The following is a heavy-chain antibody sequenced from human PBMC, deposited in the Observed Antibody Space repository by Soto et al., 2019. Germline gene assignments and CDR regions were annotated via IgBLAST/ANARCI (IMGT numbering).Heavy chain of an antibody. J-gene: IGHJ4*02. CDR2: INHSGST. D-gene: IGHD3-22*01. CDR3: ARYYYDSSDY. V-gene: IGHV4-34*01. CDR1: GGSFSGYY. Sequence: SETLSLTCAVYGGSFSGYYWSWIRQPPGKGLEWIGEINHSGSTNYNPSLKSRVTISVDTSKNQFSLKLSSVTAADTAVYYCARYYYDSSDYWGQGTLVTVSS.